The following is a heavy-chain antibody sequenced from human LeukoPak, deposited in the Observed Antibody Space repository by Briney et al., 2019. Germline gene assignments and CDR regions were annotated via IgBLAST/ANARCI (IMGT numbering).Heavy chain of an antibody. CDR3: ARSITMIVVDPLFYMDV. CDR2: IKQDGSEK. CDR1: GFTFSSYW. V-gene: IGHV3-7*01. J-gene: IGHJ6*03. D-gene: IGHD3-22*01. Sequence: PGGSLRLSCAASGFTFSSYWMSWVRQAPGKGLEWVANIKQDGSEKYYVDSVKGRFTISRDNAKNSLYLQTNSLRAEDTAVYYCARSITMIVVDPLFYMDVWGKGTTVTVSS.